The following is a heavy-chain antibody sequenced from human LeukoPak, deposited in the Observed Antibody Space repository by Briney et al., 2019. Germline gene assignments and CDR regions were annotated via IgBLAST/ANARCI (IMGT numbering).Heavy chain of an antibody. CDR1: GFTFSSYA. V-gene: IGHV3-23*01. Sequence: GGSLRLSCAASGFTFSSYAMSWVRQAPGKGLEWVSAISGSGGSTYYADSVKGRFTISRDNSKNTLYLQMNSLRAEDTAVYYCAKVSVHYYGSGSYYTDYRGQGTLVTVSS. J-gene: IGHJ4*02. D-gene: IGHD3-10*01. CDR2: ISGSGGST. CDR3: AKVSVHYYGSGSYYTDY.